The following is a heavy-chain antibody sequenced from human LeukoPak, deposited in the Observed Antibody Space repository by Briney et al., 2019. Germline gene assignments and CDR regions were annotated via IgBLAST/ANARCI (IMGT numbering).Heavy chain of an antibody. V-gene: IGHV4-34*01. CDR1: GESFSGYY. D-gene: IGHD3-10*01. J-gene: IGHJ6*02. Sequence: PSETLSLTCAVYGESFSGYYWSWIRQPPGKGLEWIGEINHSGSTNYNPSLKSRVTISVDTSKNQFSLKLSSVTAADTAVYYCARAPYYYGSGRAPPLNVWGQGTTVTVSS. CDR2: INHSGST. CDR3: ARAPYYYGSGRAPPLNV.